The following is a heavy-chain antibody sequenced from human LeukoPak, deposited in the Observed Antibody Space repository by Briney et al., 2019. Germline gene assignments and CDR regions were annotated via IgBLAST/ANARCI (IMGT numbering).Heavy chain of an antibody. J-gene: IGHJ4*02. D-gene: IGHD3-3*01. CDR1: GFTFSSYA. V-gene: IGHV3-23*01. CDR3: AKDGSRHYDFWSGYLYYFDY. Sequence: GGSLRLSCAASGFTFSSYAMSWVRQAPGKGLEWVSAISGSGGSTYYADSVKGRSTISRDNSKNTLYLQMNSLRAEDTAVYYCAKDGSRHYDFWSGYLYYFDYWGQGTLVTVSS. CDR2: ISGSGGST.